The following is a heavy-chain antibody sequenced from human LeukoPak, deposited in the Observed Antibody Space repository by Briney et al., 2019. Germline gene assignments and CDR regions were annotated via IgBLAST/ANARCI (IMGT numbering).Heavy chain of an antibody. V-gene: IGHV4-59*08. CDR1: GGSISSYY. Sequence: SETLSLTCTVSGGSISSYYWSWIRQPPGKGLEWIGYIYCSGSTNYNPSLKSRVTISVDTSKNQFSLKLSSVTAADTAVYYCARHISSGWYRGWFDPWGQGTLVTVSS. CDR2: IYCSGST. CDR3: ARHISSGWYRGWFDP. D-gene: IGHD6-19*01. J-gene: IGHJ5*02.